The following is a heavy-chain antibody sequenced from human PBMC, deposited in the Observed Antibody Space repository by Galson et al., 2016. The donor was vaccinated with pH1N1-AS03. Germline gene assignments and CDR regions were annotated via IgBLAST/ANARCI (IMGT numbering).Heavy chain of an antibody. D-gene: IGHD3-16*01. J-gene: IGHJ4*02. V-gene: IGHV4-39*07. CDR2: IYYTGDT. CDR1: GGSITRSGYS. CDR3: ARHRVELSLGGLDS. Sequence: LSLTCNVSGGSITRSGYSWGWVRQPPGKGLEWIGSIYYTGDTYYNPSLRSRIVISADASKKEVYLSLHSVTAADTAIYYCARHRVELSLGGLDSWGPGTLVTVSS.